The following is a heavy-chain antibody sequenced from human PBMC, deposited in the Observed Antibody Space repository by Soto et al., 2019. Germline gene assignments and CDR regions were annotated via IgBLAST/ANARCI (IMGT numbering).Heavy chain of an antibody. CDR1: GFTFSSYA. V-gene: IGHV3-23*01. Sequence: GGSLRLSCAASGFTFSSYAMSWVRQAPGKGLEWVSAISGSGGSTYYADSVKGRFTISRDNSKNTLYLQMNSLRAEDTAVYYCANAIGYCSGGSCEYYFDYWGQGTLVTVSS. J-gene: IGHJ4*02. CDR3: ANAIGYCSGGSCEYYFDY. CDR2: ISGSGGST. D-gene: IGHD2-15*01.